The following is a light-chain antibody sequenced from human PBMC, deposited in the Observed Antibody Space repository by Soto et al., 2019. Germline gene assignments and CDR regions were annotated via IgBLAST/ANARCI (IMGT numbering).Light chain of an antibody. J-gene: IGKJ2*01. CDR1: QSVSRN. Sequence: EIVMTQSPATLSVSPGERATLSCRASQSVSRNLAWYQQKPGQAPRLLIYAASTRATGIPARFSGSGSGTEFTLTISSLQSEDFAVYYCQQYNNWPYTFGQGTTLEIK. CDR3: QQYNNWPYT. V-gene: IGKV3-15*01. CDR2: AAS.